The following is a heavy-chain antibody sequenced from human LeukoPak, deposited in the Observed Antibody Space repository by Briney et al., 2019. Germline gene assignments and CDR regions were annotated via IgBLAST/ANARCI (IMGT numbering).Heavy chain of an antibody. D-gene: IGHD3-3*01. Sequence: SETPSLTCTVSGGSISSYYWSWIRQPPGKGLEGIGYIYYSGSTNYNPSLKSRVTISVDTSKNQFSLKLSSVTAADTAVYYCASSERGFLGPNTYYFDYWGQGTLVTVSS. V-gene: IGHV4-59*01. CDR3: ASSERGFLGPNTYYFDY. CDR1: GGSISSYY. J-gene: IGHJ4*02. CDR2: IYYSGST.